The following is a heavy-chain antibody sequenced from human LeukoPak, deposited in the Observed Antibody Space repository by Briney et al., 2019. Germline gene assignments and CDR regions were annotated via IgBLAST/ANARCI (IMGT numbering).Heavy chain of an antibody. J-gene: IGHJ4*02. CDR1: GFTFDDYA. V-gene: IGHV3-9*01. CDR3: ARDYNYAFDY. D-gene: IGHD5-18*01. CDR2: ISWNSGSI. Sequence: GRSLRLSCAASGFTFDDYAMHWVRHAPGKGLEWVSGISWNSGSIGYADSVKGRFTISRDSAKNSLYLQMSSLRAEDTAVYYCARDYNYAFDYWGQGILVTVSS.